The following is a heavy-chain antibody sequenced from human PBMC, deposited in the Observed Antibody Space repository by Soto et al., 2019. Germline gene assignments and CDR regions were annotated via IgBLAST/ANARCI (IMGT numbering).Heavy chain of an antibody. D-gene: IGHD6-13*01. V-gene: IGHV3-53*01. CDR2: IDSGDST. J-gene: IGHJ4*02. CDR1: GFTVSSSY. Sequence: GGSLRLSCAASGFTVSSSYMSWVRQAPGKGLECVSVIDSGDSTYYADSVKGRFSISRDNSKNTLYLQMNNLRAEDTAVYYCARDPWYMGGFDYWGQGTLVTVSS. CDR3: ARDPWYMGGFDY.